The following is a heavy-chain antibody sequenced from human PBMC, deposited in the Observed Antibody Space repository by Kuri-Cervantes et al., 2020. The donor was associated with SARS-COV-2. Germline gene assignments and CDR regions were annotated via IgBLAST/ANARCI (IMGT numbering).Heavy chain of an antibody. CDR1: GYSISSGYY. CDR3: ARHDYGEGRGAFDI. Sequence: SETLSLTCAVSGYSISSGYYWSWIRQPPGKGLEWIGEINHGGSTNYNPSLKSRVTISVDTSKNQFSLKLSSVTAADTAVYYCARHDYGEGRGAFDIWGQGTMVTVSS. CDR2: INHGGST. V-gene: IGHV4-38-2*01. J-gene: IGHJ3*02. D-gene: IGHD4-17*01.